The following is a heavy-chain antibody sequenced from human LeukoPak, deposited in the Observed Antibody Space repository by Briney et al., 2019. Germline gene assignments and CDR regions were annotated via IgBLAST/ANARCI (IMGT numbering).Heavy chain of an antibody. CDR1: GFTFSSYW. CDR3: AELGITMIGGA. Sequence: GGSLRLSCAASGFTFSSYWMHWVRQAPGKGLVWVSRSDGSSTTYADSVKGRFTISRDNAKNTLYLQMNSLRAEDTAVYYCAELGITMIGGAWGKGTTVTISS. D-gene: IGHD3-10*02. CDR2: SDGSST. V-gene: IGHV3-74*01. J-gene: IGHJ6*04.